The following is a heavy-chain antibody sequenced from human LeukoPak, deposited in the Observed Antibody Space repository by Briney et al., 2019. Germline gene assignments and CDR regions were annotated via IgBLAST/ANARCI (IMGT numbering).Heavy chain of an antibody. Sequence: PGGSLRLSCAASGFTFSSYSMNWVRQAPRKGLEWVSSISSSSSYIYYADSVKGRFTISRDNAKNSLYLQMNSLRAEDTAVYYCARVIRVAVDAFDIWGQGTMVTVSS. V-gene: IGHV3-21*01. CDR3: ARVIRVAVDAFDI. D-gene: IGHD2-15*01. CDR1: GFTFSSYS. CDR2: ISSSSSYI. J-gene: IGHJ3*02.